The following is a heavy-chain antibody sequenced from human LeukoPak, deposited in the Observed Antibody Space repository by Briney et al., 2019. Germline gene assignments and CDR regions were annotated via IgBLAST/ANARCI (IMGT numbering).Heavy chain of an antibody. Sequence: SETLSLTSSVSGGFISSNYWSWIRQPPGKGLEWIGYIYTSGSTNYNPSLKSRVTISVDTSKNQSSLKLSSVTGADTAVYYCARDPGEGGDSGYDYAGGFDYWGQGTLVTVSS. D-gene: IGHD5-12*01. CDR3: ARDPGEGGDSGYDYAGGFDY. CDR2: IYTSGST. CDR1: GGFISSNY. J-gene: IGHJ4*02. V-gene: IGHV4-59*01.